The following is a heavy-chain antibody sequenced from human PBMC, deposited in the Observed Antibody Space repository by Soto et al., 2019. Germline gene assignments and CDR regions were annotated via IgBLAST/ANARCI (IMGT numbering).Heavy chain of an antibody. D-gene: IGHD5-18*01. CDR1: GFSLSTSGVG. J-gene: IGHJ5*02. V-gene: IGHV2-5*01. CDR3: AHSGMIKTWIQLWWPRDTTGNWFDP. Sequence: QITLKESGPTLVKPTQTLTLTCTFSGFSLSTSGVGVGWIRQPPGKALEWLALIYWNDDKRYSPSLKSRLTITKDTSKNQVVLTMTNMYPVDTATYYFAHSGMIKTWIQLWWPRDTTGNWFDPWGEGTLVTVS. CDR2: IYWNDDK.